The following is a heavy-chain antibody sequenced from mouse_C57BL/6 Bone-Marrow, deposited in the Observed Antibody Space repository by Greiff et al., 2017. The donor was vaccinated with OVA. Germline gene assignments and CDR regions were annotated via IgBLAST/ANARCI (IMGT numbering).Heavy chain of an antibody. Sequence: DVKLVESGGGLVQPGGSLKLSCAASGFTFSDYYMYWVRQTPEKRLEWVAYISNGGGSTYYPDTVKGRFTISRDNAKNTLYLQMSRLKSEDTAMYYCARHRGYYGYAMDYWGQGTSVTVSS. CDR3: ARHRGYYGYAMDY. CDR2: ISNGGGST. V-gene: IGHV5-12*01. J-gene: IGHJ4*01. CDR1: GFTFSDYY. D-gene: IGHD1-1*01.